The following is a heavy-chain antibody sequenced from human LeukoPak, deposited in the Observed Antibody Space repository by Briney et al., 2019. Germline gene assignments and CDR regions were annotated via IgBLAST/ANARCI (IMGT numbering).Heavy chain of an antibody. CDR1: GFTFTNYA. Sequence: GGSLRLSCAASGFTFTNYAMGWVRQGPGKGLEWVSDISGSGADTYYADSVRDRFIISRDNSKNTVYLQMDSLRAEDTAVYYCAKEKVGWSANYYSRSRRGPNWFDTWGQGTLVSVSS. CDR3: AKEKVGWSANYYSRSRRGPNWFDT. D-gene: IGHD4/OR15-4a*01. J-gene: IGHJ5*02. CDR2: ISGSGADT. V-gene: IGHV3-23*01.